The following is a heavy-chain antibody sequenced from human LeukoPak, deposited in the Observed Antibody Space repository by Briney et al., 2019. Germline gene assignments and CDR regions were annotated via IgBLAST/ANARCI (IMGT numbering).Heavy chain of an antibody. CDR1: GFTLRSYW. D-gene: IGHD6-19*01. Sequence: PGGSLRLSCAASGFTLRSYWMSWVRHAPWKGLEWVANIKQDGSEKNYVDFVKGRFTISRDNAKNSLYLQMNSLRAEDTAVYYCARDGRSGWNDHDYWGQGTLVIVSS. CDR3: ARDGRSGWNDHDY. V-gene: IGHV3-7*03. CDR2: IKQDGSEK. J-gene: IGHJ4*02.